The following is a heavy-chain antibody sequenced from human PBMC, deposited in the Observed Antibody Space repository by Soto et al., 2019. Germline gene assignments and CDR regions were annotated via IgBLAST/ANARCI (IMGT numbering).Heavy chain of an antibody. V-gene: IGHV1-2*02. CDR1: GYTFTGYY. CDR3: ARDPLPGVAAAGGYFDY. CDR2: INPSSGGT. D-gene: IGHD6-13*01. J-gene: IGHJ4*02. Sequence: GASVKVSCKASGYTFTGYYMHWVRQAPGQGLEWMGWINPSSGGTNYAQKFQGRVTMTRDTSISTAYMELSRLRSDDTAVYYCARDPLPGVAAAGGYFDYWGQGTLVTVSS.